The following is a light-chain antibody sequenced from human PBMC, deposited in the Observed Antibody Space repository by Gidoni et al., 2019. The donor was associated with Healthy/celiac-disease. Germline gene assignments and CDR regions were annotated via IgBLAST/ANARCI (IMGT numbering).Light chain of an antibody. CDR1: QSITSY. J-gene: IGKJ2*01. V-gene: IGKV1-39*01. CDR3: RQSYNTSHT. Sequence: DIPMAESPSSLSPSVGDRVTITCRTSQSITSYLNWYQQKPGKAAKLLIYAAPSLQRGVPSRFSGSGSGTDFTLTISSLQPEDFATYYCRQSYNTSHTFGQGTKLEIK. CDR2: AAP.